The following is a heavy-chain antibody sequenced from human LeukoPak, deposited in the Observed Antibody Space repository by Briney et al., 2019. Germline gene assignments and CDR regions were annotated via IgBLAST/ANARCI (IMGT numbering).Heavy chain of an antibody. CDR3: AKEMSSSNIDH. CDR2: ISLDGNKK. J-gene: IGHJ4*02. Sequence: GGSLRLSCAASGFTLINYGMHWVRQAPGKGLEWVAFISLDGNKKYYADSVKGRFTISRDNSKNTLFLQMNSLRAEDTAVYYCAKEMSSSNIDHCGQGTLVTVSS. D-gene: IGHD2-2*01. V-gene: IGHV3-30*18. CDR1: GFTLINYG.